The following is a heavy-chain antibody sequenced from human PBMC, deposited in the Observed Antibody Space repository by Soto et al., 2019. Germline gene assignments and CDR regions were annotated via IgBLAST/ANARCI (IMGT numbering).Heavy chain of an antibody. CDR2: IIPIFGTA. J-gene: IGHJ6*02. V-gene: IGHV1-69*01. Sequence: QVQLVQSGAEVKQPGSSVKVSCKASGGTFSSYAISWVRQAPGQGLEWMGGIIPIFGTANYAQKFQGRVTITADESTSTAYMELSSLRSEDTAVYYCARDWETTDLSTPGSYGMDVWGQGTTVTVSS. CDR3: ARDWETTDLSTPGSYGMDV. CDR1: GGTFSSYA. D-gene: IGHD4-4*01.